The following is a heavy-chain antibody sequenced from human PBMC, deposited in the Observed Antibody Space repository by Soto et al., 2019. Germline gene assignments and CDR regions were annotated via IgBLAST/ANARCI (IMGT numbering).Heavy chain of an antibody. CDR1: GGSVTSDEDY. J-gene: IGHJ4*02. Sequence: SETLSLTCTVSGGSVTSDEDYWTWIRQSPGKGMEWIGYISNSGSTGYNPSLKTRLSMSVDRSKNQFTLRLTSVTAAGTAVYFCATESGSTYGYFDHWGQGTQVTVSS. D-gene: IGHD5-18*01. CDR2: ISNSGST. CDR3: ATESGSTYGYFDH. V-gene: IGHV4-30-4*01.